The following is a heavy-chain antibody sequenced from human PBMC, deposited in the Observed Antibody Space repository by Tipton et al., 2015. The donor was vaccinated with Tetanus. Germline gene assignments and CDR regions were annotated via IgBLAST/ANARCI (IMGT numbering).Heavy chain of an antibody. CDR2: IFPQYGTA. J-gene: IGHJ4*02. D-gene: IGHD2-15*01. CDR1: GGTLSSYA. V-gene: IGHV1-69*01. CDR3: VRPARYCSGGSCFLALDF. Sequence: QSGPEVKNPGSSVRVSCKTSGGTLSSYAISWVRQARGQGLEWMGGIFPQYGTANYAPDFQGRVTLTADESTGTAYMELSSLRSEDTAVYYCVRPARYCSGGSCFLALDFWGQGTQVTVSS.